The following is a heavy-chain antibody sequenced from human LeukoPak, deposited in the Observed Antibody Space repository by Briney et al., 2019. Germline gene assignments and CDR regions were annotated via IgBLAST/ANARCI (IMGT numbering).Heavy chain of an antibody. J-gene: IGHJ5*02. Sequence: ASVKVSCKASGYTFTNYGISWVRQAPGQGLEWMGWISAYNGNTNYAQKLQGRVTITTDTLTNTAYIELRSLRSDDTAVYYCARDRFGGEQWLQVFDPWGQGTLVTVSS. V-gene: IGHV1-18*01. CDR3: ARDRFGGEQWLQVFDP. CDR1: GYTFTNYG. D-gene: IGHD6-19*01. CDR2: ISAYNGNT.